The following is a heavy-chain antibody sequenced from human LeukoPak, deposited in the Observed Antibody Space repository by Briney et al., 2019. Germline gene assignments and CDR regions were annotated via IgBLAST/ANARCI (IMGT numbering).Heavy chain of an antibody. CDR3: ARSDLLWFGGVKSGFDY. V-gene: IGHV4-34*01. CDR1: GGSFSGYS. Sequence: SETLSLTCAVYGGSFSGYSWSWIRQPPGKGLEWIGYIYHSGSTNYNPSLKSRVTLSVDTSKNQFSLKLSSATAADTAVYYCARSDLLWFGGVKSGFDYWGQGTLVTVSS. CDR2: IYHSGST. D-gene: IGHD3-10*01. J-gene: IGHJ4*02.